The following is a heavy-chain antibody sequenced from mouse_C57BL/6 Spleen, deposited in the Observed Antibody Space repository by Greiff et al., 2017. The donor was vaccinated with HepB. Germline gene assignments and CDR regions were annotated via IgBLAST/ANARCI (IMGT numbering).Heavy chain of an antibody. CDR1: GYTFTGYW. V-gene: IGHV1-9*01. D-gene: IGHD1-1*01. J-gene: IGHJ1*03. CDR3: ARGGIKTTVVAKDWYFDV. Sequence: VQLQQSGAELMKPGASVKLSCKATGYTFTGYWIEWVKQRPGHGLEWIGEILPGSGSTNYNEKFKGKATFTADTSSNTAYMQLSSLTTEDSAIYYCARGGIKTTVVAKDWYFDVWGTGTTVTVSS. CDR2: ILPGSGST.